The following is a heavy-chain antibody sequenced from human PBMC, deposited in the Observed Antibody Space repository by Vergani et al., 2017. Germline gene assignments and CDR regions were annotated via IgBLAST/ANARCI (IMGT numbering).Heavy chain of an antibody. D-gene: IGHD2-2*01. J-gene: IGHJ4*02. CDR2: ISSSGSTI. CDR3: ARVRGYQLPIDY. Sequence: VQLVESGGGVVQPGRSLRLSCAASGFTFSSYWMSWVRQAPGKGLEWVSYISSSGSTIYYADSVKGRFTISRDNAKNSLYLQMNSLRAEDTAVYYCARVRGYQLPIDYWGQGTLVTVSS. CDR1: GFTFSSYW. V-gene: IGHV3-48*04.